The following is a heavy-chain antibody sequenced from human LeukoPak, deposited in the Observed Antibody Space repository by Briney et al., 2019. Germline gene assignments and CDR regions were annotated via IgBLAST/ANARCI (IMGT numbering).Heavy chain of an antibody. D-gene: IGHD2-8*01. Sequence: GGSLRLSCAASGFTFSSSAMSWVRQAPGKGLEWVSAISNNGGYTYYADSVQGRFTISRDNSKSTLCLQMNSLRAEDTAVYYCARVNPLMAPGAFDIWGQGTMVAVSS. CDR1: GFTFSSSA. V-gene: IGHV3-23*01. CDR2: ISNNGGYT. J-gene: IGHJ3*02. CDR3: ARVNPLMAPGAFDI.